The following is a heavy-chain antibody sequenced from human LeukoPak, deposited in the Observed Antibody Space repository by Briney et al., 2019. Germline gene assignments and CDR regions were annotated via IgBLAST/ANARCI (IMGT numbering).Heavy chain of an antibody. V-gene: IGHV1-24*01. CDR1: GYTFTGYY. J-gene: IGHJ4*02. Sequence: ASVKVSCKASGYTFTGYYMHWVRQAPGKGLEWMGGFDPEDGETIYAQKFQGRVTMTEDTSTDTAYMELSSLRSEDTAVYYCAATYYYDSSGYSVPKPFDYWGQGTLVTVSS. CDR3: AATYYYDSSGYSVPKPFDY. D-gene: IGHD3-22*01. CDR2: FDPEDGET.